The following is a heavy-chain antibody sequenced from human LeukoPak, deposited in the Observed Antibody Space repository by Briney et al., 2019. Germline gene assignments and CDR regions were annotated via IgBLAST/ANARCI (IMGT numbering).Heavy chain of an antibody. V-gene: IGHV5-51*01. CDR3: ARGSYCSGGSCSLWFDP. D-gene: IGHD2-15*01. J-gene: IGHJ5*02. Sequence: GESLKISCKGSGYSFTSYWIGWVRQMPGKGLEWMGIIYPGDSDTRYSPSFQGQVTISADKSISTAYLQWSSLKASDTAMYYCARGSYCSGGSCSLWFDPWGQGTLATVSS. CDR2: IYPGDSDT. CDR1: GYSFTSYW.